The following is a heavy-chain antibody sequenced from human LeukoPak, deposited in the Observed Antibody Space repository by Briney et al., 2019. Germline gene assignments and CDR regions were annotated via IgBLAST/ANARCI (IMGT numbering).Heavy chain of an antibody. CDR3: ATVDSGYDFNYYYGMDV. CDR2: INHSGST. V-gene: IGHV4-34*01. Sequence: SETLSLTCAVYGGSFSGYYWSWIRQPPGKGLEWIGEINHSGSTNYNPSLKSRVTISVDTSKNQFSLKLSSVTAADTAVYYCATVDSGYDFNYYYGMDVWGQGTTVSVSS. D-gene: IGHD5-12*01. CDR1: GGSFSGYY. J-gene: IGHJ6*02.